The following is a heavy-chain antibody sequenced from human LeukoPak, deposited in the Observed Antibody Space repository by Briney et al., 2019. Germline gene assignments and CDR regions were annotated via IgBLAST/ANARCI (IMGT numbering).Heavy chain of an antibody. D-gene: IGHD6-19*01. CDR3: AAGHNFDH. CDR1: GDSVSSNSAT. Sequence: SQTLSLACAISGDSVSSNSATWNWIRQSPSRGLEWLGRTYYRSKWYNEYAVSVRSRITINSDTSKNQFSLQLNSVTPEDTAVYFCAAGHNFDHWGQGTLVTVPS. V-gene: IGHV6-1*01. J-gene: IGHJ4*02. CDR2: TYYRSKWYN.